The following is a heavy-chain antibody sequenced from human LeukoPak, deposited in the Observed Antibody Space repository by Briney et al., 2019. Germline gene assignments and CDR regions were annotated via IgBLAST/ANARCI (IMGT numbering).Heavy chain of an antibody. CDR1: GGSISSYY. D-gene: IGHD3-10*01. CDR2: IYTTGST. V-gene: IGHV4-4*07. Sequence: SETLSLTCTVSGGSISSYYWSWIRQPAGKGLEWIGRIYTTGSTNYNPSLKSRLTMSVDTSKNHFSLKLSSVTAADTAVYYCARRLGYSVSGSQSGWFDPWGQGTLVTVSS. J-gene: IGHJ5*02. CDR3: ARRLGYSVSGSQSGWFDP.